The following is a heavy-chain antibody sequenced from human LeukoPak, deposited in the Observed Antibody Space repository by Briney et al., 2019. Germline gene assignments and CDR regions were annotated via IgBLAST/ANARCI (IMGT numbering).Heavy chain of an antibody. CDR2: IGTAGDT. J-gene: IGHJ2*01. CDR3: AKDASNYFWYFDL. D-gene: IGHD1-1*01. V-gene: IGHV3-13*01. CDR1: GFTFSSYD. Sequence: GGSLRLSCAAPGFTFSSYDMHWVRQATGKGLEWVSAIGTAGDTYYPGSVKGRFTISRDNSKNTLYLQMSSLRAEDTAVYYCAKDASNYFWYFDLWGRGTLVTVSS.